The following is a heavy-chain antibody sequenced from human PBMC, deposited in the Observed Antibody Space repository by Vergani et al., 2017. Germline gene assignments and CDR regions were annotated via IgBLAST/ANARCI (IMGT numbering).Heavy chain of an antibody. V-gene: IGHV4-39*01. D-gene: IGHD6-19*01. CDR1: ADSISSGSYY. J-gene: IGHJ4*02. Sequence: QLQLQQSGPGLVKPSETLFLTCTVSADSISSGSYYWGWIRQPPGKSLEWIGSFYYSGLTYYNPSLKSRVAISVDTSKNQFSLKVTSVTAADTAVYFCARQRPGSGWSPGNFNYWGQGILVTVSS. CDR2: FYYSGLT. CDR3: ARQRPGSGWSPGNFNY.